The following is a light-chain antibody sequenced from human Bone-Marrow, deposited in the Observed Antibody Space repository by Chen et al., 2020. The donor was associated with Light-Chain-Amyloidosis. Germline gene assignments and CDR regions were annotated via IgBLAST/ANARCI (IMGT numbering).Light chain of an antibody. J-gene: IGLJ3*02. Sequence: VLPHPPSASWTPGQRVTISCYVNSSNIVINHVNSYQKFPGRAPALLYYTTNQLPSGVPDRFSGSKSGTAASLAISGLQSEDEATYYCAAWDGRRNGLNWVFGGGTKVTVL. CDR3: AAWDGRRNGLNWV. CDR2: TTN. V-gene: IGLV1-44*01. CDR1: SSNIVINH.